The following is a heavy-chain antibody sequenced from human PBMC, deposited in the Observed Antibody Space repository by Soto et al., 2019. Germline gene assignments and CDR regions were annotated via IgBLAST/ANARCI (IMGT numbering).Heavy chain of an antibody. V-gene: IGHV3-48*02. Sequence: EVQLVESGGGLVQPGGSLRLSCAASGFSFSSYIMNWVRQAPGKGLEWLSYISSSGTTIYYADSVKGRFTISRDNGKNSLYLQMNSLRDEDTAVYYCARDLGTVTTVTYCGQGTLVTVSS. CDR2: ISSSGTTI. CDR3: ARDLGTVTTVTY. D-gene: IGHD4-17*01. J-gene: IGHJ4*02. CDR1: GFSFSSYI.